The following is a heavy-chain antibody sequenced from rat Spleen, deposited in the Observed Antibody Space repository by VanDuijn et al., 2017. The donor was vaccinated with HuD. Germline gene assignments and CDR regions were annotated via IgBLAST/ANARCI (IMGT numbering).Heavy chain of an antibody. J-gene: IGHJ4*01. CDR2: ISNTGGST. D-gene: IGHD1-2*01. V-gene: IGHV5-31*01. CDR1: GFTFNNYW. Sequence: EVQLMESGGGLVQPGRSLKLSCVASGFTFNNYWMTWIRQAPGKGLEWVASISNTGGSTYYPDSVKGRFTISRDTARSTLYLQMNSLRSEDTATYYCARPHSSLYVMDAWGQGASVTVSS. CDR3: ARPHSSLYVMDA.